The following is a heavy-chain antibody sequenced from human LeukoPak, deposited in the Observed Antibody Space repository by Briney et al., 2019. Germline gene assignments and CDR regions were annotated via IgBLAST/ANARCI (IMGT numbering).Heavy chain of an antibody. D-gene: IGHD3-22*01. CDR2: INHSGST. V-gene: IGHV4-34*01. Sequence: SETLSLTCAVYGGSFSGYYWSWIRQPPGKGLEWIGEINHSGSTNYNPSLKSRVTILVDTSKNQFSLKLSSVTAADTAVYYCATPGRYYYDSSGYYGYWGQGTLVTVSS. CDR1: GGSFSGYY. J-gene: IGHJ4*02. CDR3: ATPGRYYYDSSGYYGY.